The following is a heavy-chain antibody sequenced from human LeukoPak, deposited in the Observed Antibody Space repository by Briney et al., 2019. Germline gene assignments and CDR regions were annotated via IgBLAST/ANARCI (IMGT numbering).Heavy chain of an antibody. CDR2: IYYNGST. Sequence: PSETLSLTCSVSGGSISRYYWSWIRQPPGKGLEWIGYIYYNGSTNYNPSLKSRVTISVDTSKNQFSLKLSSVTAADTAVYYCARETLWFGEPPGPFDYWGQGTPVTVSS. D-gene: IGHD3-10*01. CDR1: GGSISRYY. V-gene: IGHV4-59*01. CDR3: ARETLWFGEPPGPFDY. J-gene: IGHJ4*02.